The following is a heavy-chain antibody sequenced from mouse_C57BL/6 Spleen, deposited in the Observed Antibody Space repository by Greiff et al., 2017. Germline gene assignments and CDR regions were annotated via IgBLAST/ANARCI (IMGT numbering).Heavy chain of an antibody. CDR3: ARSYYYGSSYPGYFDV. CDR2: INPSNGGT. D-gene: IGHD1-1*01. CDR1: GYTFTSYW. Sequence: QVQLQQPGTELVKPGASVKLSCKASGYTFTSYWMHWVKQRPGQGLEWIGNINPSNGGTNYNEKFKSKATLTVDKSSSTAYMQLSSLTSEDSAVYYCARSYYYGSSYPGYFDVCGTGTTVTVSS. V-gene: IGHV1-53*01. J-gene: IGHJ1*03.